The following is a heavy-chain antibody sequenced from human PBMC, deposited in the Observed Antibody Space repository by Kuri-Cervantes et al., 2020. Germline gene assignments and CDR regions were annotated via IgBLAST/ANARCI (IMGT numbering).Heavy chain of an antibody. V-gene: IGHV4-4*02. Sequence: GSLRLSCAVSGGSISSSNWWSWVRQPPGKGLEWIGEIYHSGSTNYNPSLKSRVTISVDKSKNQLSLKLSSVTAADTAVYYCARSMVRGVIYYYYGMDVWGQGTTVTVSS. CDR2: IYHSGST. CDR3: ARSMVRGVIYYYYGMDV. CDR1: GGSISSSNW. J-gene: IGHJ6*02. D-gene: IGHD3-10*01.